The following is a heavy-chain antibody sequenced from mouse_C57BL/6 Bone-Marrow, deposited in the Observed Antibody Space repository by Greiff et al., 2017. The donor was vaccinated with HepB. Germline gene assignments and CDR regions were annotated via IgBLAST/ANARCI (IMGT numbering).Heavy chain of an antibody. CDR3: ALSSSYAMDY. D-gene: IGHD1-1*01. J-gene: IGHJ4*01. CDR2: IYPRSGST. V-gene: IGHV1-81*01. Sequence: QVQLQQSGAELARPGASVKLSCKASGYTFTSYGISWVKQRTGQGLEWIGEIYPRSGSTYYNEKFKGKATLTADKSSSTAYMELRSLTSEDSAVYFCALSSSYAMDYWGQGTSVTVSS. CDR1: GYTFTSYG.